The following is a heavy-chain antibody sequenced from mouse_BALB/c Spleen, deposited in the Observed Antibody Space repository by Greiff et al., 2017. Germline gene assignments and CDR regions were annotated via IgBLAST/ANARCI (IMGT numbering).Heavy chain of an antibody. J-gene: IGHJ4*01. CDR3: AREGTTVVAPYAMDY. V-gene: IGHV1-7*01. CDR1: GYTFTSYW. Sequence: QVQLQQSGAELAKPGASVKMSCKASGYTFTSYWMHWVKQRPGQGLEWIGYINPSTGYTEYNQKFKDKATLTADKSSSTAYMQLSSLTSEDSAVYYCAREGTTVVAPYAMDYWGQGTSVTVAS. CDR2: INPSTGYT. D-gene: IGHD1-1*01.